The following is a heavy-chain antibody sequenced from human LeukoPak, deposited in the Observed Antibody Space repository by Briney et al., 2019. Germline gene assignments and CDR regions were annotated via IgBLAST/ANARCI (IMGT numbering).Heavy chain of an antibody. J-gene: IGHJ4*02. CDR2: IYPGDSDT. V-gene: IGHV5-51*01. CDR1: GYSFTYYL. Sequence: PGEPLKIPRKGRGYSFTYYLIAWVRQMPGKGLEWMGIIYPGDSDTRYSPSLQGQVTISAYKSICTAYLHWSSLKASHTPMYSCSRHWDSSYFYCGQGTLVTVSS. D-gene: IGHD3-22*01. CDR3: SRHWDSSYFY.